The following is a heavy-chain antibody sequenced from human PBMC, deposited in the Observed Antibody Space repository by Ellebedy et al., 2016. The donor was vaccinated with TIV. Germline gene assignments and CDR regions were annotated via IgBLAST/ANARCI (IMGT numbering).Heavy chain of an antibody. D-gene: IGHD3-10*01. CDR2: LWSDGSNK. CDR3: AGHDYGSGSYYSPEFDY. J-gene: IGHJ4*02. Sequence: GGSLRLXXAASGCTFSSYVMHWVRQGPGKGLGWVAVLWSDGSNKAYADSVKGRFTISRDTSKNTLYLQIDSLRAEDTAVYYCAGHDYGSGSYYSPEFDYWGQGTLVTVSS. V-gene: IGHV3-33*01. CDR1: GCTFSSYV.